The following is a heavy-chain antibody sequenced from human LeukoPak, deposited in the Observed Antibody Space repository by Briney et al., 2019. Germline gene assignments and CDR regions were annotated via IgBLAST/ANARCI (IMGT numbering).Heavy chain of an antibody. V-gene: IGHV1-18*01. D-gene: IGHD3-3*01. CDR2: ISAYNGNT. CDR3: ARYYPHYDFWSGYYSYYFDY. CDR1: GYTFTSYG. J-gene: IGHJ4*02. Sequence: GASVKVSXKASGYTFTSYGISWVRQAPGQGLEWIGWISAYNGNTNYAQKLQGRVTMTTDTSTSTAYMELRSLRSDDTAVYYCARYYPHYDFWSGYYSYYFDYWGQGTLVTVSS.